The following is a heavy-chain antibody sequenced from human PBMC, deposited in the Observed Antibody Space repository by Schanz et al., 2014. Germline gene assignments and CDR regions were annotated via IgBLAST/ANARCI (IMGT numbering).Heavy chain of an antibody. CDR2: MNESHSTI. Sequence: EVQLLESGGGLVEPGGSLRLSCAASGFSFSSYAMCWVRQARGKGLEWVSAMNESHSTIYYADSVRGRFTISRDNAENTLFLQMNSLRAEDTAVYFCAKIERNEDWGQGTLVTVSS. V-gene: IGHV3-23*01. J-gene: IGHJ4*02. D-gene: IGHD1-1*01. CDR1: GFSFSSYA. CDR3: AKIERNED.